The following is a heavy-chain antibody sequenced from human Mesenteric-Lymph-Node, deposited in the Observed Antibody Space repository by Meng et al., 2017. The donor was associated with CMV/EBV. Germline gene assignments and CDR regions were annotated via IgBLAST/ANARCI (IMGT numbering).Heavy chain of an antibody. J-gene: IGHJ6*02. V-gene: IGHV1-2*02. CDR1: GYTFTRYY. CDR3: ATSSTGDCSSTSCYRPVGYYYGMDV. Sequence: ASVKVSCKASGYTFTRYYMHWVRQAPGQGLEWMGWINPNSGGTNYAQKFQGRVTMTRDTSISTAYMELSRLRSDDTAVYYCATSSTGDCSSTSCYRPVGYYYGMDVWGQGTTVTVSS. D-gene: IGHD2-2*02. CDR2: INPNSGGT.